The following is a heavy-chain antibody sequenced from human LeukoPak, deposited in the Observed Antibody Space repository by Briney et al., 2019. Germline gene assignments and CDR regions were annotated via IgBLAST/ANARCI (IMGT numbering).Heavy chain of an antibody. V-gene: IGHV4-39*01. D-gene: IGHD2-2*01. J-gene: IGHJ6*02. CDR3: ARYCTSTSCYLPYYYGLDV. Sequence: SETLSLTCTVSGGSISSSYYCWGWIRQPPGKGLEWIGSIYNSGSTYYNPSLKSRLTISVDTSKNQFSLKLSSVTAADSAVYYCARYCTSTSCYLPYYYGLDVWGQGTTVTVSS. CDR2: IYNSGST. CDR1: GGSISSSYYC.